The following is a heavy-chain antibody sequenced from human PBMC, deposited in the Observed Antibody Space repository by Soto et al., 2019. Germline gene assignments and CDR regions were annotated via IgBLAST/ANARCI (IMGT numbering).Heavy chain of an antibody. Sequence: PGGSLRLSCAASGFTFSSYAMSWVRQAPGKGLEWVSAISGSGGSTYYADSVKGRFTISRDNSKNTLYLQMNSLRAEDTAVYYCSSPEPPRYYYGMDVWGQGTTVTVSS. D-gene: IGHD2-2*01. CDR2: ISGSGGST. CDR1: GFTFSSYA. CDR3: SSPEPPRYYYGMDV. J-gene: IGHJ6*02. V-gene: IGHV3-23*01.